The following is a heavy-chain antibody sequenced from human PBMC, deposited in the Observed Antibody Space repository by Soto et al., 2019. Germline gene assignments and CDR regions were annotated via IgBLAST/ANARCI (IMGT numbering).Heavy chain of an antibody. Sequence: QVQLQESGPGLVKPSQTLSLTCTVSGGSISSGDYYWSWIRQPPGKGLEWIGYIYYSGSTYYNPSPKXRXTXPVDSSKNQFSLKLSSVTAADTAGYYCARDGDSSGYWGYFDYWGQGTLVTVSS. D-gene: IGHD3-22*01. CDR3: ARDGDSSGYWGYFDY. CDR2: IYYSGST. J-gene: IGHJ4*02. V-gene: IGHV4-30-4*01. CDR1: GGSISSGDYY.